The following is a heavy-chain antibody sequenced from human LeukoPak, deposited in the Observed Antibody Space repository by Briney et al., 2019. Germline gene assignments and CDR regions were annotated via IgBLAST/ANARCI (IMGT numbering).Heavy chain of an antibody. V-gene: IGHV1-69*04. CDR1: GGTFSSYA. CDR2: IIPILGIA. Sequence: GASVKVSCKASGGTFSSYAISWVRQAPGQGLEWMGRIIPILGIANYAQKFQGRVTITADKSTSTAYMELSSLRSEDTAVYYCARVGDNRNYGNWFDPWGQGTLVTVSS. D-gene: IGHD1-7*01. CDR3: ARVGDNRNYGNWFDP. J-gene: IGHJ5*02.